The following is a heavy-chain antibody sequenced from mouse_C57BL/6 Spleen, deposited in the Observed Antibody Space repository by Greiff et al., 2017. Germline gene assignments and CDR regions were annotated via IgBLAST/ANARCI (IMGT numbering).Heavy chain of an antibody. CDR1: GYTFTDYY. V-gene: IGHV1-26*01. CDR2: INPNNGGT. D-gene: IGHD1-1*01. Sequence: EVQLQQSGPELVKPGASVKISCKASGYTFTDYYMNWVKQSHGKSLEWIGDINPNNGGTSYNQKFKGKATLTVDKSSSTAYMELRSLTSEDSAVYYCAPQHYYGSSSGYFDVWGTGTTVTVSS. J-gene: IGHJ1*03. CDR3: APQHYYGSSSGYFDV.